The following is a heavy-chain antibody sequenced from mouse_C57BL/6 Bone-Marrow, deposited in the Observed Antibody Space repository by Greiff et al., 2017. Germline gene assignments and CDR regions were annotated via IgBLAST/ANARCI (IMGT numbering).Heavy chain of an antibody. CDR1: GYTFTSYW. V-gene: IGHV1-53*01. CDR3: ARPRDYEGFDY. CDR2: INPSNGGT. D-gene: IGHD2-4*01. Sequence: QVHVKQPGTELVKPGASVKLSCKASGYTFTSYWMHWVKQRPGQGLEWIGNINPSNGGTNYNEKFKSKATLTVDKSSSTAYMQLSSLTSEDSAVYYCARPRDYEGFDYWGQGTTLTVSS. J-gene: IGHJ2*01.